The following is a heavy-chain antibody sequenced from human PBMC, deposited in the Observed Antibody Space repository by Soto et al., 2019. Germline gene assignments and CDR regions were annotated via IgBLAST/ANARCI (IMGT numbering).Heavy chain of an antibody. CDR1: GGYLSSGSSY. J-gene: IGHJ3*02. CDR2: IHYSGAT. CDR3: ARHLRNPSVYNVFDI. V-gene: IGHV4-39*01. D-gene: IGHD3-10*01. Sequence: QLQLQESGPGLVKPSETLTLTCTVSGGYLSSGSSYWGWIRQPPGKGLEWIGSIHYSGATYNNPSLESRAAIFVDTSKNRFSLKLSSVSAADTAVYYCARHLRNPSVYNVFDIWGQGTMVTVSS.